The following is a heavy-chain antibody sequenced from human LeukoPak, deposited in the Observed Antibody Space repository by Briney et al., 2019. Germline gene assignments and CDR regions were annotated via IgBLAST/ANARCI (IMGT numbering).Heavy chain of an antibody. CDR3: ATMGVIIPHGYYYGMDV. CDR1: GGTFSIYA. J-gene: IGHJ6*02. V-gene: IGHV1-69*13. D-gene: IGHD3-10*01. Sequence: SVKVSCKASGGTFSIYAISWVRQAPGQGLEWMGGIIPIFGTANYAQKFQGRVTITADESTSTAYMELSSLRSEDTAVYYCATMGVIIPHGYYYGMDVWGQGTTVTVSS. CDR2: IIPIFGTA.